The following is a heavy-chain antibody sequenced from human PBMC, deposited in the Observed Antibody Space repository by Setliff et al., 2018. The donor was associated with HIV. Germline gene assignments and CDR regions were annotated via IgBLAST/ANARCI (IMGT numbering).Heavy chain of an antibody. CDR2: INAGNGDT. CDR1: GYTFTNYA. CDR3: ARDSGDDYSDYYYYGMDL. V-gene: IGHV1-3*01. D-gene: IGHD4-4*01. Sequence: ASVKVSCKASGYTFTNYAMHRVRQAPGQRLEWMGWINAGNGDTKYSQKFQGRVTFTWDTSAGTAYMELSSLRSEDTALYYCARDSGDDYSDYYYYGMDLWGQGTTVTVSS. J-gene: IGHJ6*02.